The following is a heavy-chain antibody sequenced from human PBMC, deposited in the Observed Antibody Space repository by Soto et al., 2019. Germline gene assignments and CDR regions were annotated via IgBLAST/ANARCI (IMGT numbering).Heavy chain of an antibody. CDR1: GGSISGSY. CDR3: ARWGYSGYDQGLDY. J-gene: IGHJ4*02. V-gene: IGHV4-59*01. Sequence: SETLSLTCSVSGGSISGSYWSWIRQSPGKGLEWLGYVYYTGSTNYSPSLRSRVSISVDTSKNEFSLRLSSVTAADTAVYYCARWGYSGYDQGLDYWGQGTLVVVSS. CDR2: VYYTGST. D-gene: IGHD5-12*01.